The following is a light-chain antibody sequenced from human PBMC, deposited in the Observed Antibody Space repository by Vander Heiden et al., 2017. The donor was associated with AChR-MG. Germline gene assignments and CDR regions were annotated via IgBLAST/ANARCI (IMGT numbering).Light chain of an antibody. Sequence: EIVLTQSPGTLSLSPGASATLSCRASQSVTNNYLAWYQQKPGQAPRLLIYAASSRATGIPYRFSGSGSGTDFSLTISRLKPEDFAVYYCQQYVTSPLTFGGGTKVEIK. CDR2: AAS. J-gene: IGKJ4*01. CDR1: QSVTNNY. V-gene: IGKV3-20*01. CDR3: QQYVTSPLT.